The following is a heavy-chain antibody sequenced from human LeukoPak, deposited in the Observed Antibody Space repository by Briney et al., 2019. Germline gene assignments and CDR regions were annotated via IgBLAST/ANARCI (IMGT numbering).Heavy chain of an antibody. J-gene: IGHJ4*02. CDR1: GGSFSGYH. V-gene: IGHV4-34*01. Sequence: PSETLSLTCAVYGGSFSGYHWSWIRQPPGKGLEWIGEINHSGSTNYNPSLKSRVTISVDTSKNQFPLKLSSVTAADTAVYYCAIQEGYIDYWGQGTLVTVSS. CDR3: AIQEGYIDY. CDR2: INHSGST.